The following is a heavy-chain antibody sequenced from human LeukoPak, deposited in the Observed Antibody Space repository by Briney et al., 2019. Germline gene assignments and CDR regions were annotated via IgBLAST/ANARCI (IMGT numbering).Heavy chain of an antibody. CDR1: GFTFSDYY. D-gene: IGHD3-22*01. CDR2: ISSSGSTI. V-gene: IGHV3-11*04. Sequence: GGSLRLSCAASGFTFSDYYMSWIRQAPGKGREWGSYISSSGSTIYYADSVKGRFTISRDNAKNSLYLQMNSLRAEDTAVYYCAREVGYYDSSGYYDWFDPWGQGTLVTVSS. J-gene: IGHJ5*02. CDR3: AREVGYYDSSGYYDWFDP.